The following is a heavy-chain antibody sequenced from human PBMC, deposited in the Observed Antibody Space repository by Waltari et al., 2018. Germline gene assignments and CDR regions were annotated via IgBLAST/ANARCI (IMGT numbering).Heavy chain of an antibody. CDR1: GFTLSTYS. D-gene: IGHD4-17*01. CDR2: SRSRSYI. J-gene: IGHJ3*02. Sequence: EVQLVESGGGLVKPGGSLRLSCAASGFTLSTYSMNWVRQAPGKGLEWVSASRSRSYIYYVDSVKGRFTISRDNAKNSRYLQMNSLRAEDTAVYYCGRDVYGDYVGGGGGAFDIWGQGTMVTVSS. CDR3: GRDVYGDYVGGGGGAFDI. V-gene: IGHV3-21*01.